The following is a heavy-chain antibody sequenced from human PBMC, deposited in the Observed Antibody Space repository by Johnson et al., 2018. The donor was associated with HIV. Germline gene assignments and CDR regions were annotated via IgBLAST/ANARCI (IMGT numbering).Heavy chain of an antibody. J-gene: IGHJ3*02. Sequence: VQLVESGGGLVKPGGSLRLSCAVSGFTFSSYDMHWVRQATGKGLEWVSAIGTAGDTYYPGSVKGRFTISRENAKNSLYLQMNSLRAEDTAVYYCARDSYGGAFDIWGQGTMVTVSS. CDR3: ARDSYGGAFDI. CDR2: IGTAGDT. CDR1: GFTFSSYD. D-gene: IGHD3-16*01. V-gene: IGHV3-13*01.